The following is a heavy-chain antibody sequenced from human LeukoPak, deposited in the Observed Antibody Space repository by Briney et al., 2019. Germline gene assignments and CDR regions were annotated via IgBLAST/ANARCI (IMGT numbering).Heavy chain of an antibody. D-gene: IGHD6-19*01. CDR2: ISSSSSYI. V-gene: IGHV3-21*01. CDR3: ARDRIAVAGTLDY. CDR1: GFTFSSYS. J-gene: IGHJ4*02. Sequence: PGGSLRLSCAASGFTFSSYSMNWVRQAPGKGLEWVSSISSSSSYIYYADSVKGRFTISRDNAKNSLYLQMNSLRAEDTAVYYCARDRIAVAGTLDYWGQGTLVTVPS.